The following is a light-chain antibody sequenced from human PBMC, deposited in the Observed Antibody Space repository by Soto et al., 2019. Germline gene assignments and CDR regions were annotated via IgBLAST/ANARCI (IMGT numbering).Light chain of an antibody. J-gene: IGKJ2*01. CDR1: QSVSSSY. Sequence: EIVLTQSPGTLSLSPGERATLSCRASQSVSSSYLAWYQQKPGQAPRLLIYGASYRATGIPDRFSGRGSGTDFTLTISRLEPEDFAVYYCQQYDDSLSSFTFRQGTNLEIK. V-gene: IGKV3-20*01. CDR3: QQYDDSLSSFT. CDR2: GAS.